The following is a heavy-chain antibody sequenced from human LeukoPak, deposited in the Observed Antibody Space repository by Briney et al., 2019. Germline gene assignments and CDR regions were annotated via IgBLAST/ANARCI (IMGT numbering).Heavy chain of an antibody. J-gene: IGHJ5*02. V-gene: IGHV4-61*09. CDR3: ARHEALLRYFDWLGGAGNWFDP. CDR1: GGSISSGSYY. D-gene: IGHD3-9*01. Sequence: SETLSLTCTVSGGSISSGSYYWSWIRQPAGKGLEWIGHIYTSGITNYNPSLKSRVTISVDTSKNQFSLKLSSVTAADTAVYYCARHEALLRYFDWLGGAGNWFDPWGQGTLVTVSS. CDR2: IYTSGIT.